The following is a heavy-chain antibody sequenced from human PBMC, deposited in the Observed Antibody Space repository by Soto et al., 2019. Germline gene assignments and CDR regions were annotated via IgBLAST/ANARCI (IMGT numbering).Heavy chain of an antibody. D-gene: IGHD1-26*01. CDR3: AKDSVSYNRIYDAFDI. Sequence: VQLLESGGGLVQPGGSPRLSCEASGFTFSNYAMSWVRQAPGEGPEWVSTIGGGDDIFYADSVKGRFTISRDDSKNTMYLQMDNLRVEDTAIYFCAKDSVSYNRIYDAFDIWGQGTVVTVSS. J-gene: IGHJ3*02. V-gene: IGHV3-23*01. CDR2: IGGGDDI. CDR1: GFTFSNYA.